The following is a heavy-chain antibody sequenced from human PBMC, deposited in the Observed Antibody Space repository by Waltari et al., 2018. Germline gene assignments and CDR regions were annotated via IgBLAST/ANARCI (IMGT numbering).Heavy chain of an antibody. J-gene: IGHJ6*02. Sequence: DVQLLESGGGLVQPGGSLRLSCAAPGFTLGSHAMTWVRQSPGKGLGGVSAVASTGDTYYADSVRGRFTISRDNSKNTVFLQLDRLRVDDTATYFCVKDRGPHDPYNFYYGMNVWGQGTTVTVSS. CDR3: VKDRGPHDPYNFYYGMNV. CDR1: GFTLGSHA. D-gene: IGHD1-26*01. V-gene: IGHV3-23*01. CDR2: VASTGDT.